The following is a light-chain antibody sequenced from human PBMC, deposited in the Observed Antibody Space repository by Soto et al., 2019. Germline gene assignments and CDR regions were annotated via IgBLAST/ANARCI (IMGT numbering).Light chain of an antibody. CDR3: QHYNDFPT. Sequence: DIQMTQSPSTLSASVGDRVTITCRASQSVSSWLAWYQQKPGKAPNLLIFDASTLESGVPSRFSGSGSGTEFTLTISSLQLDDFATYYCQHYNDFPTFGQGTKVEIK. CDR1: QSVSSW. J-gene: IGKJ1*01. V-gene: IGKV1-5*01. CDR2: DAS.